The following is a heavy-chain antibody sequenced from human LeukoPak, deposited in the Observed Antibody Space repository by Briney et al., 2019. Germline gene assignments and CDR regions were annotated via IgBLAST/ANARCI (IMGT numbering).Heavy chain of an antibody. V-gene: IGHV3-23*01. CDR1: GFTFSSYA. Sequence: GGSLRLSCAASGFTFSSYAMSWVRQAPGKGLEWVSTISAGGNTYYADSVKGRFTISRDNSKNTLYLQMNSLRAEDTAIYYCANLLKDYGDYEYYFDYWGREPWSPSPQ. CDR3: ANLLKDYGDYEYYFDY. J-gene: IGHJ4*02. D-gene: IGHD4-17*01. CDR2: ISAGGNT.